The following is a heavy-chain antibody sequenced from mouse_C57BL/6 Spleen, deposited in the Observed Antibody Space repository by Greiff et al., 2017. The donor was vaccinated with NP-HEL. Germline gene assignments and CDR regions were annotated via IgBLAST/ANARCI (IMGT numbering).Heavy chain of an antibody. CDR1: GFTFSSYA. V-gene: IGHV5-9-1*02. Sequence: EVQGVESGEGLVKPGGSLKLSCAASGFTFSSYAMSWVRQTPEKRLEWVAYISSGGDYIYYADTVKGRFTISRDNARNTLYLQMSSLKSEDTAMYDCTREMLRPGYFDVWGTGTTVTVSS. J-gene: IGHJ1*03. CDR3: TREMLRPGYFDV. CDR2: ISSGGDYI. D-gene: IGHD1-2*01.